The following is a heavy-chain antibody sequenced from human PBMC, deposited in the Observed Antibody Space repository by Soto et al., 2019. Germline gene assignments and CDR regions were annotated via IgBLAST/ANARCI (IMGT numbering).Heavy chain of an antibody. Sequence: SAPLSLPCAFYGGSFSGYYWSWIRQPPGQGLEWIGEINHSGSTNYNPSLKSRVTISVDTSKNQSSPKLSSVTAADTAVYYCARGLAVLLWFGDWSPGYGMDVWGQGTTVTVSS. D-gene: IGHD3-10*01. J-gene: IGHJ6*02. CDR3: ARGLAVLLWFGDWSPGYGMDV. V-gene: IGHV4-34*01. CDR1: GGSFSGYY. CDR2: INHSGST.